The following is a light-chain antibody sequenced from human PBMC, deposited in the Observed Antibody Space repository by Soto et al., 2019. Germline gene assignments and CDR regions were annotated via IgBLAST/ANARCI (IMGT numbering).Light chain of an antibody. J-gene: IGLJ1*01. CDR1: SSDVGGYNY. V-gene: IGLV2-14*01. Sequence: QSVLTQPASVSGSPGQSITISCTGTSSDVGGYNYVSWYQQHPGKAPKLMIYDVSNRPSGVSNRFSGSKSGNTASLTISGLQAEDEADYYCSSYTSSSTPSNHVFGTGTKVTDL. CDR3: SSYTSSSTPSNHV. CDR2: DVS.